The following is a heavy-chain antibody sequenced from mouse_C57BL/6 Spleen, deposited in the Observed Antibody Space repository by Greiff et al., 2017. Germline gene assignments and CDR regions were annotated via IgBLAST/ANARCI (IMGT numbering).Heavy chain of an antibody. CDR1: GFTFSSYT. D-gene: IGHD1-1*01. Sequence: EVQGVESGGGLVKPGGSLKLSCAASGFTFSSYTMSWVRQTPEKRLEWVATISGGGGNTYYPDSVKGRFPIARDNAKNTLYLQMSSLRSEDTALYYCARRGYYYGSSYGYFDVWGTGTTVTVSS. J-gene: IGHJ1*03. CDR3: ARRGYYYGSSYGYFDV. V-gene: IGHV5-9*01. CDR2: ISGGGGNT.